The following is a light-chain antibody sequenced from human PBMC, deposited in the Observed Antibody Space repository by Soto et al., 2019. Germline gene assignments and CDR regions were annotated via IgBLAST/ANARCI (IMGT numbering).Light chain of an antibody. CDR2: GAS. J-gene: IGKJ2*01. V-gene: IGKV3-15*01. CDR1: QSVSSS. CDR3: QQYNNWLYT. Sequence: EIVMTQSPATPSVSPGERATLSCRASQSVSSSLAWYQQKPGQAPRLLFYGASTRATGVPTRFSGSGSGTEFTLTISSLQSEDLAVYYCQQYNNWLYTFGQGTKLEIK.